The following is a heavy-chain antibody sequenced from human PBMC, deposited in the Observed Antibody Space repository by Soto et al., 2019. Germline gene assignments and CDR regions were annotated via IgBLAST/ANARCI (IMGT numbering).Heavy chain of an antibody. D-gene: IGHD6-13*01. CDR1: GYTFVNFD. J-gene: IGHJ5*02. Sequence: VKVSCKASGYTFVNFDISWVRQAAGQGLEWLGWMNPGSGKTGYASKFQGRVAMTRDASTGTSHLELSSLTSDDTAVYYCARMASAGTLNWFDPWGQGTLVTVSS. CDR2: MNPGSGKT. V-gene: IGHV1-8*02. CDR3: ARMASAGTLNWFDP.